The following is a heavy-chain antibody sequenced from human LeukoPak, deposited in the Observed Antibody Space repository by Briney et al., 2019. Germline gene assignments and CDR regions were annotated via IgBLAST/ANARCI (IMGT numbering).Heavy chain of an antibody. CDR3: ARVPGASDY. Sequence: SETLSLTCAVYGGSFSGYYWSWIRQPPGKGLEWIGEIYHSGSTNYNPSLKSRVTISVDTSKNQCSLKLSSVTAAETAVYYCARVPGASDYWGQRTLVTVPS. J-gene: IGHJ4*02. D-gene: IGHD2-2*01. V-gene: IGHV4-34*01. CDR1: GGSFSGYY. CDR2: IYHSGST.